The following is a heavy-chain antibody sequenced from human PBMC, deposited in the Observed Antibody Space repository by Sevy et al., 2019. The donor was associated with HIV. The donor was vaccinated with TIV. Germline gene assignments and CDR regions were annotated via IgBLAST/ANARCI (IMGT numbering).Heavy chain of an antibody. J-gene: IGHJ4*02. CDR3: ARMLISSGYYYAYYFDY. CDR1: GYTFTSYD. Sequence: ASVKVSCKASGYTFTSYDINWVRQATGQGLEWMGWMNPNSGNTGYAQKFQGRVTMTRNTSISTAYMELISLRSEDTAVYYCARMLISSGYYYAYYFDYWGQGTLVTVSS. CDR2: MNPNSGNT. D-gene: IGHD3-22*01. V-gene: IGHV1-8*01.